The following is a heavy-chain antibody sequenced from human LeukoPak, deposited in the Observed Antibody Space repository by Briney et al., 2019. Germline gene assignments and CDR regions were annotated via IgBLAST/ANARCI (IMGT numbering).Heavy chain of an antibody. J-gene: IGHJ3*02. CDR1: GYTFTSYD. D-gene: IGHD3-22*01. CDR2: MNPNSGNT. Sequence: ASVKVSCKASGYTFTSYDINWVRQATGQGLEWMGWMNPNSGNTGYAQKFQGRVTMTTDTSTSTAYMELRSLRSDDTAVYYCARASYYYDSSGYYPPLDAFDIWGQGTMVTVSS. V-gene: IGHV1-8*01. CDR3: ARASYYYDSSGYYPPLDAFDI.